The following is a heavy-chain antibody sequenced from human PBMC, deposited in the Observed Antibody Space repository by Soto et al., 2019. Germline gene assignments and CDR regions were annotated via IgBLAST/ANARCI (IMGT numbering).Heavy chain of an antibody. CDR1: GGSIISAESY. CDR3: ARVFERSAIGP. V-gene: IGHV4-31*11. Sequence: SETLSLTCAVSGGSIISAESYWFWIRKHPVKGLEWIGYIAYSGDTYYNTSLRSRVTISADTSENKFSLTLKYVTAADTAVYFVARVFERSAIGPGGEGTVVTSSA. D-gene: IGHD3-3*01. CDR2: IAYSGDT. J-gene: IGHJ5*02.